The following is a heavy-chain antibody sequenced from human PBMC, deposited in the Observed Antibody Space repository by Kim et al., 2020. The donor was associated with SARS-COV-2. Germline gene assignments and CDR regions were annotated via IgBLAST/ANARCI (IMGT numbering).Heavy chain of an antibody. V-gene: IGHV1-2*02. J-gene: IGHJ6*02. Sequence: ASVKVSCKASGYTFTGYYMHWVRQAPGQGLEWMGWINPNSGGTNYAQKFQGRVTMTRDTSISTAYMELSRLRSDDTAVYYCARDLGAITIFGVGRYYYGMDVWGQGTTVTVSS. CDR3: ARDLGAITIFGVGRYYYGMDV. D-gene: IGHD3-3*01. CDR1: GYTFTGYY. CDR2: INPNSGGT.